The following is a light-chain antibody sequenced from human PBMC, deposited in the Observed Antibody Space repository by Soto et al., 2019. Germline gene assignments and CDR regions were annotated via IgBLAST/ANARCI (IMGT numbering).Light chain of an antibody. J-gene: IGKJ1*01. CDR2: KAS. V-gene: IGKV1-5*03. CDR1: QSISSW. Sequence: DIQMTQSPSTLSASVGDRVTITCRACQSISSWLAWYQQKPGKAPKLLIYKASSLESGVPSRFSGSGSGTEFTLTISSLQPDDFATYYCQQFNSYRTFGPGTEVEI. CDR3: QQFNSYRT.